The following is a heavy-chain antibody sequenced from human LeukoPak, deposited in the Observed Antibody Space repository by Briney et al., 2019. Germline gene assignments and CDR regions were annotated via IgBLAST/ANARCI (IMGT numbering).Heavy chain of an antibody. D-gene: IGHD6-13*01. J-gene: IGHJ4*02. CDR3: ARHPYSSTWYDY. Sequence: GESLKISCKASGYSFTSYWISWVRPTAGEGLEWMGRIDPSDSYTNYSPSLQGHVTISADKYISTVYLQWSSLKASDTAMYYCARHPYSSTWYDYWGQGTLVSVSS. CDR2: IDPSDSYT. CDR1: GYSFTSYW. V-gene: IGHV5-10-1*01.